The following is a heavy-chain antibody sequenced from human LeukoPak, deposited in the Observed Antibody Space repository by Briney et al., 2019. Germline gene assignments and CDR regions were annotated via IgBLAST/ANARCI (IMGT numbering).Heavy chain of an antibody. J-gene: IGHJ6*04. CDR1: GFTFSDYY. D-gene: IGHD2-15*01. V-gene: IGHV3-11*06. CDR2: ISSSSSYT. CDR3: ARDRYCSGGSCYGYYYYYGMDV. Sequence: PGGSLRHSCAASGFTFSDYYMSWIRQAPGKGLEWVSYISSSSSYTNYADSVKGRFTISRDNAKNSLYLQMNSLRAEDTAVYYCARDRYCSGGSCYGYYYYYGMDVWGKGTTVTVSS.